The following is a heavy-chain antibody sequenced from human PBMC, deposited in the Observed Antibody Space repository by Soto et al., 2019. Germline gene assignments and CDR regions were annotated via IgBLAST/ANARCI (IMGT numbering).Heavy chain of an antibody. J-gene: IGHJ3*02. CDR3: ARFMTTVTNLAFDI. CDR1: GGSISSSNW. Sequence: SQTLSLTCAVSGGSISSSNWWSWVRQPPGKGLEWIGEIYHSGSTNYNPSLKSRVTISVDKSKNQFSLKLSSVTAADTAVYYRARFMTTVTNLAFDIWGQGTMVTVSS. V-gene: IGHV4-4*02. D-gene: IGHD4-17*01. CDR2: IYHSGST.